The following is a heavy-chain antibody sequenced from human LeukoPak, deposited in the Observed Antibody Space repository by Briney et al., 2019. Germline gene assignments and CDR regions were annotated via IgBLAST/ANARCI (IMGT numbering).Heavy chain of an antibody. Sequence: GGSLRLSCAASGFTFSDYYMSWIRQAPGKGLEWVANIKQDGSEKYYVDSVKGRFTISRDNAKNSLYLQMNSLRAEDTAVYYCARGRNWNDFSCFDYWGQGTLVTVSS. CDR3: ARGRNWNDFSCFDY. CDR2: IKQDGSEK. CDR1: GFTFSDYY. D-gene: IGHD1-1*01. J-gene: IGHJ4*02. V-gene: IGHV3-7*01.